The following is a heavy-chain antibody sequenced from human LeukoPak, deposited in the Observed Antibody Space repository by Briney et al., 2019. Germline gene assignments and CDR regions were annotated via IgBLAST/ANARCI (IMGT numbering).Heavy chain of an antibody. CDR3: ARDLCSSPSCYANDY. V-gene: IGHV3-21*01. J-gene: IGHJ4*02. Sequence: GGSLRLYCAASGFTFSSYSMNWVRQALGKGLGLVLSISSSSTHIHYADSVRGRFTISRDNAKNSLYLQMNSLRVEDSAVYYCARDLCSSPSCYANDYWGQGTLVTVSS. CDR2: ISSSSTHI. CDR1: GFTFSSYS. D-gene: IGHD2-2*01.